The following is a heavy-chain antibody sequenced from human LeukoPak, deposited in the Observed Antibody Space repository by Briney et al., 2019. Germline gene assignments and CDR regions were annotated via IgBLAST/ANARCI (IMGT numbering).Heavy chain of an antibody. J-gene: IGHJ6*03. CDR2: IYYSGSI. Sequence: SETLSLTCTVSGGSISSSSYYWGWIRQPPGKGLEWIGSIYYSGSIYYNPSLKSRVTISVDTSKNQFSLKLSSVTAADTAVYYCARIGASYGSGSYLGFYYYYYYMDVWGKGTTVTVSS. D-gene: IGHD3-10*01. V-gene: IGHV4-39*07. CDR1: GGSISSSSYY. CDR3: ARIGASYGSGSYLGFYYYYYYMDV.